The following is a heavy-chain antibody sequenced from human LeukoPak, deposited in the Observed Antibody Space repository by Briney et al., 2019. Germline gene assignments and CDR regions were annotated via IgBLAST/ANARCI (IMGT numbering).Heavy chain of an antibody. CDR3: AREGVPSSSWYKGWFDP. CDR1: GFTFSSYS. V-gene: IGHV3-21*01. CDR2: ISSSSSYI. D-gene: IGHD6-13*01. J-gene: IGHJ5*02. Sequence: PGGSLRLSCAASGFTFSSYSMNWVRQAPGKGLEWVSSISSSSSYIYYADSVKGRFTISRDNAKNSLYLQMNSLRAEDTAVYYCAREGVPSSSWYKGWFDPWGQGTLVTVSS.